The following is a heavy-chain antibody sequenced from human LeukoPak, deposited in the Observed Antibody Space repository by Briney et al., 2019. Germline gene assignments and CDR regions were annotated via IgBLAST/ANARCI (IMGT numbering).Heavy chain of an antibody. CDR3: LRGDRRDY. J-gene: IGHJ4*02. CDR1: GFTFNTYS. CDR2: IDSSGGYI. V-gene: IGHV3-21*06. Sequence: GGSLRLSCAASGFTFNTYSMNWARQAPGKGLEWVSSIDSSGGYIFYADSVKGRFIISRDNAKDPLYLQMNSLRVEDTAVYYCLRGDRRDYWGQGTLVTVSS.